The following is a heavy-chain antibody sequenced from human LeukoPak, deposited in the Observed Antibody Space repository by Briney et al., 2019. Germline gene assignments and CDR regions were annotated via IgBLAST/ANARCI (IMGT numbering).Heavy chain of an antibody. J-gene: IGHJ3*02. Sequence: ASVKVSCKASGYTFSGYYIHWVRQAPGQGLEWMGWINPHNGGTKYARNFQGRVSMTRDTSISTAYMELIRLRSDDTALYYCARDWGSLSEQLDAFDIWGQGTMVTVSS. CDR2: INPHNGGT. V-gene: IGHV1-2*02. D-gene: IGHD6-6*01. CDR3: ARDWGSLSEQLDAFDI. CDR1: GYTFSGYY.